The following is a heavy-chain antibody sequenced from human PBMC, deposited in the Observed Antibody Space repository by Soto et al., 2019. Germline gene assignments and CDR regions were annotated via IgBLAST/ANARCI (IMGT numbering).Heavy chain of an antibody. V-gene: IGHV4-34*01. CDR3: ACITGTTEFDY. CDR1: GGSFSGYY. Sequence: SETLSLTCAVYGGSFSGYYWSWIRQPPGKGLEWIGEINHSGSTNYNPSLKSRVTISVDTSKNQFSLKLSSVTAADTAVYYCACITGTTEFDYWGQGTLVTVSS. D-gene: IGHD1-7*01. J-gene: IGHJ4*02. CDR2: INHSGST.